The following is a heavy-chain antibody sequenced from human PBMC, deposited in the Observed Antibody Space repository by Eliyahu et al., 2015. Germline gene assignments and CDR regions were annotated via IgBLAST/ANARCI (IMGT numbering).Heavy chain of an antibody. CDR3: TTDPRV. V-gene: IGHV3-15*01. CDR2: IKSKRXGGTL. D-gene: IGHD3-10*01. J-gene: IGHJ3*01. CDR1: GLHFPTTW. Sequence: EVQLVESGGDFVKPGESLRLSCTSSGLHFPTTWMXWVRQTPGKGLEWXCRIKSKRXGGTLDYAASVKGRFIISRDDSKDTLYLQMNTLTTDDTGVYYCTTDPRVWGQGTMVTVSS.